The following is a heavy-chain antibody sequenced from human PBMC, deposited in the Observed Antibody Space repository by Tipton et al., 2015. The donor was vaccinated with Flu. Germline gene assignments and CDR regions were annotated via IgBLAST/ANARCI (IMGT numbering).Heavy chain of an antibody. J-gene: IGHJ5*02. CDR2: IYYSGST. V-gene: IGHV4-39*01. D-gene: IGHD3-22*01. CDR1: GGSISSSSYY. CDR3: ARRCDDDSSGYYSSWFDP. Sequence: TLSLTCTVSGGSISSSSYYWGWIRQPPGKGLEWIGSIYYSGSTYYNPSLKSRVTISVDTSKNQFSLKLSSVTAADTAVYYCARRCDDDSSGYYSSWFDPWGQGTLVTVSS.